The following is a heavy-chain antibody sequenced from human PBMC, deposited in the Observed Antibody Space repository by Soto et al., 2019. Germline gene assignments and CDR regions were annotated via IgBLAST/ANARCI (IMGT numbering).Heavy chain of an antibody. CDR3: TRSALVLGIYLPNADWFDP. V-gene: IGHV1-2*02. CDR2: INPNSGGT. D-gene: IGHD2-8*01. J-gene: IGHJ5*02. Sequence: QVQLVQSGAEVKQPGASEKVSCKASGYTFTGYYMHWVRQAPGQGLEWMGWINPNSGGTNYAQKFQGRVTMTWDTSVGTAFMELSRLKSDDTAVYYCTRSALVLGIYLPNADWFDPWGQGTLVTVSS. CDR1: GYTFTGYY.